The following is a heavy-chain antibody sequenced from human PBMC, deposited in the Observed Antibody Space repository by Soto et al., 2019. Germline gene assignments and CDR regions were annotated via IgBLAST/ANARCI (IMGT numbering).Heavy chain of an antibody. J-gene: IGHJ6*02. CDR1: GGSISSYY. D-gene: IGHD5-12*01. CDR2: IYYSGST. Sequence: PSETLSLTCTVSGGSISSYYWSWIRQPPGKGLEWIGYIYYSGSTNYNPSLKSRVNISVDTSKNQFSLKLSSVTAADTAVYYCTRDGYTQGPLGMDVWGQGTTVTV. CDR3: TRDGYTQGPLGMDV. V-gene: IGHV4-59*01.